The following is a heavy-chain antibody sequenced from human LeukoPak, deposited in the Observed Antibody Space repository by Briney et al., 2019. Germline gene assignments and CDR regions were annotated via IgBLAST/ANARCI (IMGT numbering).Heavy chain of an antibody. CDR2: IYPGDSDT. J-gene: IGHJ4*02. V-gene: IGHV5-51*01. CDR1: GYSFTSFW. D-gene: IGHD4-17*01. Sequence: GESLKISCEGSGYSFTSFWIGWVRQMPGKRLGWMWIIYPGDSDTRYSPSFQGQVTISADKSISTAYLQWSSLKASDTAMYYCARHPQQYGDYLSAYYFDYWGQGTLVTVSS. CDR3: ARHPQQYGDYLSAYYFDY.